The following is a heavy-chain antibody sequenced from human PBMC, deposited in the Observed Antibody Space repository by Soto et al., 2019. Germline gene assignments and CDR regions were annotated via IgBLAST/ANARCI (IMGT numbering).Heavy chain of an antibody. V-gene: IGHV3-33*01. CDR2: IWYDGGNT. Sequence: GGSLRLSCAASGFTFSGHGMHWVRQAPGKGLEWVAVIWYDGGNTYYGDSVKGRFTISRGNSRNTLYLEMNSLRAEDTAVYYCARDWLHDSSGAIDMWGQGTMVTVSS. D-gene: IGHD3-22*01. CDR3: ARDWLHDSSGAIDM. J-gene: IGHJ3*02. CDR1: GFTFSGHG.